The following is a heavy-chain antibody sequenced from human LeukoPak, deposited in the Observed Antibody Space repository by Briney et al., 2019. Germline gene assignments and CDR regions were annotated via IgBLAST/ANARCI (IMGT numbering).Heavy chain of an antibody. Sequence: GASVKVSCKASGYTFTSYGISWVRQAPGQGLEWMGWISAYNGNTNYAQKLQGRVTMTTDTSTSTAYMELRSLRSDDTAGYYCARGNDILTGYPNWFDPWGQGTLVTVSS. CDR3: ARGNDILTGYPNWFDP. D-gene: IGHD3-9*01. J-gene: IGHJ5*02. CDR1: GYTFTSYG. V-gene: IGHV1-18*01. CDR2: ISAYNGNT.